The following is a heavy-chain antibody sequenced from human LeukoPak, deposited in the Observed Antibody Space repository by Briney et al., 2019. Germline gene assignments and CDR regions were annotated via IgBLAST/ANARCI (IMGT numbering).Heavy chain of an antibody. Sequence: ASVKVSCKASGYTFTSYYMHWVRQAPGQGLEWMGIINPSGGSTSYAQKFQGRVTMTRDTSTSTVYMELSSLRSEDTAVYYCARRYCSGGSCYDFDYWGQGTLVTVSS. CDR2: INPSGGST. CDR3: ARRYCSGGSCYDFDY. CDR1: GYTFTSYY. J-gene: IGHJ4*02. D-gene: IGHD2-15*01. V-gene: IGHV1-46*01.